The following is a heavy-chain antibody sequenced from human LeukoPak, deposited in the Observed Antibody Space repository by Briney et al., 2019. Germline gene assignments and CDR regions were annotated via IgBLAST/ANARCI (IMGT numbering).Heavy chain of an antibody. J-gene: IGHJ5*02. V-gene: IGHV1-18*01. CDR2: ISAYNGNT. Sequence: ASVKVSCKASGYTFTSYGISWVRQAPGQGLEWMGWISAYNGNTNYAQKLQGRVTMTTDTSTSTAYMELSSLRSEDTAVYYCARDPTLYGSGSTKFDPWGQGTLVTVSS. CDR3: ARDPTLYGSGSTKFDP. CDR1: GYTFTSYG. D-gene: IGHD3-10*01.